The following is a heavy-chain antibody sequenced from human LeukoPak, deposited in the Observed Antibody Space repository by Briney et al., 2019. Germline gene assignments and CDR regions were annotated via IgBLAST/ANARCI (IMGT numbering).Heavy chain of an antibody. CDR2: IIPIFGTA. CDR3: ARDSSGYDSSGYYDY. CDR1: GGTFSSYA. Sequence: GASVKVSCKASGGTFSSYAISWVRQAPGQGLEWMGGIIPIFGTANYAQKFQGRVTITADESTSTAYMELSSLRSEDTAVYYCARDSSGYDSSGYYDYWGQGTLVTVSS. D-gene: IGHD3-22*01. V-gene: IGHV1-69*13. J-gene: IGHJ4*02.